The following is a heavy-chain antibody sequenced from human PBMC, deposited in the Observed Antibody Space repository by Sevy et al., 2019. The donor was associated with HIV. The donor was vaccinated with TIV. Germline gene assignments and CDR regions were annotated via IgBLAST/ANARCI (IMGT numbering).Heavy chain of an antibody. V-gene: IGHV1-2*06. CDR3: ARASGPTVGAYFDY. D-gene: IGHD3-10*01. J-gene: IGHJ4*02. CDR2: ISPNSGGT. CDR1: GYTFTAYF. Sequence: ASVKVSCKASGYTFTAYFLHWVRQAPGQGLEWMGRISPNSGGTNFAQKFQGRVTMTRDTSSNTAYMELTSLKSDDTALCYCARASGPTVGAYFDYWGQGTLVTVSS.